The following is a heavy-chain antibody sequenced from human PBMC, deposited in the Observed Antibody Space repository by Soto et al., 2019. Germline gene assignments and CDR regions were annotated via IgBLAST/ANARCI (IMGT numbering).Heavy chain of an antibody. CDR1: GGTFSSYA. J-gene: IGHJ5*02. V-gene: IGHV1-69*01. D-gene: IGHD3-3*01. CDR3: AGLRSSEEWLLTTFDP. Sequence: QVQLVQSGAEVKKPGSSVKVSCKASGGTFSSYAISWVRQAPGQGLEWMGGIIPIFGTANYAQKFQGRVTITADESTSTAYMELSILISEDTAVYYCAGLRSSEEWLLTTFDPWGQGTLVTVSS. CDR2: IIPIFGTA.